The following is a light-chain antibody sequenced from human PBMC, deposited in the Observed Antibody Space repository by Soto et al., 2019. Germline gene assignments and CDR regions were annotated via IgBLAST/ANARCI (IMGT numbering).Light chain of an antibody. CDR3: ASYTSSSTLDV. CDR2: DVS. Sequence: QSALTQPASVSGSPGQSITISCTGTSSDVGGYNYVSWYQQHTGKAPKLMIYDVSNRPSGVSNRFSGSKSANTASLTISGLQAEDEADYYCASYTSSSTLDVFGTGTKVTVL. V-gene: IGLV2-14*03. J-gene: IGLJ1*01. CDR1: SSDVGGYNY.